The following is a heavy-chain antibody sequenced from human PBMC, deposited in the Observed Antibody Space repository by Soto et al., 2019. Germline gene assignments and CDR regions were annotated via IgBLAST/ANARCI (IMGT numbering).Heavy chain of an antibody. J-gene: IGHJ4*02. D-gene: IGHD3-3*01. CDR3: AKGIRFLDY. CDR2: IGGSGGST. V-gene: IGHV3-23*01. Sequence: EVQLLESGGGLVQPGGSLRLSCAASGFTFSSYAMSWVRQAPGKGLEWVSSIGGSGGSTYYADSVKGRFTISRDNSKNTLYLQMTSLTAEDTAVYYCAKGIRFLDYWGQGTLVTVSS. CDR1: GFTFSSYA.